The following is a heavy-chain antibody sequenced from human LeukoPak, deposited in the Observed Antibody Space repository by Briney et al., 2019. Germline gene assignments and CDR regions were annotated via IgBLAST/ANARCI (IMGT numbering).Heavy chain of an antibody. CDR1: GGSFSGYY. CDR3: ASLPLDYDFWSGQRIDY. D-gene: IGHD3-3*01. V-gene: IGHV4-34*01. Sequence: SETLSLTCAVYGGSFSGYYWSWIRQPPGKGLEWIGEINHSGSTNYNPSLKSRVTISVDKSKNQFSLKLSSVTAADTAVYYCASLPLDYDFWSGQRIDYWGQGTLVTVSS. CDR2: INHSGST. J-gene: IGHJ4*02.